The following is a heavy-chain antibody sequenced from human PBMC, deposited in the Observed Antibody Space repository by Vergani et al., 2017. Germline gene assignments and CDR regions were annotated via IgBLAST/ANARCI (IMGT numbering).Heavy chain of an antibody. CDR1: GGNFSSYT. Sequence: QVQLVQSGAEVKKPGSSVKVSCKASGGNFSSYTISWVRQAPGQGLEWMGRIIPMLGIANYAQNFQGRVTIIADKSTTTAYMDLSSRGSEDTAVYYCGRDRTGGNSFNWIDFWGQGTLVTVYS. CDR2: IIPMLGIA. CDR3: GRDRTGGNSFNWIDF. D-gene: IGHD4-23*01. J-gene: IGHJ4*02. V-gene: IGHV1-69*08.